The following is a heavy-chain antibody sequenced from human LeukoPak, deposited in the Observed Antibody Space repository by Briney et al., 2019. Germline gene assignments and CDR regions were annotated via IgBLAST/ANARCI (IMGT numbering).Heavy chain of an antibody. Sequence: TGGSLRLSCAASGFTFSSYGMHWVRQAPGKGLEWVAFIRCDGSNKYYADSVKGRFTISRDNSKNTLYLQMNSLRAEDTAVYYCANGPSRVTEQNFGDAFDIWGQGTMVTVSS. V-gene: IGHV3-30*02. CDR2: IRCDGSNK. CDR1: GFTFSSYG. CDR3: ANGPSRVTEQNFGDAFDI. J-gene: IGHJ3*02. D-gene: IGHD2-21*02.